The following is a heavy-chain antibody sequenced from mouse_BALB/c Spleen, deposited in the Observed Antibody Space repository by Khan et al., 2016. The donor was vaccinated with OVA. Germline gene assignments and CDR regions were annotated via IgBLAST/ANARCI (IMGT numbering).Heavy chain of an antibody. CDR1: GYSITSDYA. J-gene: IGHJ4*01. D-gene: IGHD1-1*01. Sequence: EVQLQESGPGLVKPSQSLSLTCTVTGYSITSDYAWNWIRQFPGNKLEWMGYLSYSGSTSYNPSLKSRISITRDTSKNQFFLQLNSVTTEDTATYYCARFYYGSSYEYYYAMDYWGQGTSVTVSS. CDR3: ARFYYGSSYEYYYAMDY. CDR2: LSYSGST. V-gene: IGHV3-2*02.